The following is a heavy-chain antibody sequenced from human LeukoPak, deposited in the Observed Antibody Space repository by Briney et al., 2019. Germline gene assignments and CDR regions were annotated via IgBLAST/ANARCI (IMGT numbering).Heavy chain of an antibody. V-gene: IGHV3-64*01. J-gene: IGHJ4*02. CDR2: ISSNGGST. CDR3: AREFPLAAAGRGGHFDY. D-gene: IGHD6-13*01. CDR1: GFTFSSYA. Sequence: RAGGSLRLSCAASGFTFSSYAMHWVRQAPGKGLEYVSAISSNGGSTYYANSVKGRFTISRDNSKNTLYLQMGSLRAEDMAVYYCAREFPLAAAGRGGHFDYWGQGTLVTVSS.